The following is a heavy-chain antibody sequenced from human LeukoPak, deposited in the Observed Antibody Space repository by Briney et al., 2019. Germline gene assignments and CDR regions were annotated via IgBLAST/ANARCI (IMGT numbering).Heavy chain of an antibody. D-gene: IGHD5-12*01. V-gene: IGHV4-34*12. CDR2: IIHSGST. CDR3: ARVSVARFFDY. CDR1: GFTFSSYA. J-gene: IGHJ4*02. Sequence: GSLRLSCAASGFTFSSYAMHWVRQSPGKGMEWIGEIIHSGSTNYSPSLKSRVTISVDTSKSQFSLKMRSVTAADTAVYYCARVSVARFFDYWGQGTLVTVSS.